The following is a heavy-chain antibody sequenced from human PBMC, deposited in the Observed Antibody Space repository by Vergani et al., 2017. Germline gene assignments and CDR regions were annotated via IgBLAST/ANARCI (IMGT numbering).Heavy chain of an antibody. J-gene: IGHJ3*01. D-gene: IGHD2-2*01. Sequence: QLLESGGGLIQPGGSLRLSCAASVFTFNSYAMTWVRQAPGKGLEWVSGINNNGGSTYYADSVKGRFTISRDNSKNTLYLQMTDLRAEDTATYYCAKVCGSTSCPYGGGAFDVWVHGTMVTVSS. CDR3: AKVCGSTSCPYGGGAFDV. V-gene: IGHV3-23*01. CDR1: VFTFNSYA. CDR2: INNNGGST.